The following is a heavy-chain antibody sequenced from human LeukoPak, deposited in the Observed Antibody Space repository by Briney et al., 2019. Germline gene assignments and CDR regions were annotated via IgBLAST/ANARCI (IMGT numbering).Heavy chain of an antibody. D-gene: IGHD6-19*01. CDR1: GLTFGSYS. Sequence: GGSLRLSCAASGLTFGSYSMNWVRQAPGKGLEWLSYISSSSTTIFYADSVKGRFTISRDNAKNSLYLQMNSLRDEDTAVYYCARSGMAVPATPWDWGQGTLVTVSS. J-gene: IGHJ4*02. CDR3: ARSGMAVPATPWD. V-gene: IGHV3-48*02. CDR2: ISSSSTTI.